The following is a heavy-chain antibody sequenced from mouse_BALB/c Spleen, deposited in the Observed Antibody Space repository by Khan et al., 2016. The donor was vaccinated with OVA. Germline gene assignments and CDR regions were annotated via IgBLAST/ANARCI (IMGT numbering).Heavy chain of an antibody. Sequence: EVELVESGGGLVKPGGSLKLSCAASGFSFSDYYMYWIRQNPEKRLEWVATISDGGGSTYYPDSAKGRFTISRDYAKSNLYLQMSTLKSEDTAIYYCARAGYCGFGYWGQGTLVTVSA. J-gene: IGHJ3*01. CDR3: ARAGYCGFGY. V-gene: IGHV5-4*02. CDR1: GFSFSDYY. D-gene: IGHD1-1*01. CDR2: ISDGGGST.